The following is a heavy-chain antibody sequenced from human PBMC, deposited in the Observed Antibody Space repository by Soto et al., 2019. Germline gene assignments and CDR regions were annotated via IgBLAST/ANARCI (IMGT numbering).Heavy chain of an antibody. J-gene: IGHJ4*02. CDR3: ASADPFLVAKGFDL. CDR1: GASIKSDTW. V-gene: IGHV4-4*02. Sequence: SETLSLTCDVSGASIKSDTWWTWVRQSPGKGLEGIGEIYHNGRAFDNPSLKGRVTISIDKSNNQFSLNLTSVTAADTAVYYCASADPFLVAKGFDLWGQGTLVTVSS. CDR2: IYHNGRA. D-gene: IGHD3-9*01.